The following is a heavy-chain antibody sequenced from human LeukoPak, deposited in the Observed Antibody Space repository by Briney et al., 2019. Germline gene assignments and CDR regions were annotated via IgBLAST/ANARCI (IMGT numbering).Heavy chain of an antibody. D-gene: IGHD6-13*01. CDR3: ARDLARIAAAVD. Sequence: SETLSLTCTVSGGSTSSGSYYWSWIRQPAGKGLEWIGRIYTSGSTNYNPSLKSRVTISVDTSKNQFSLKLSSVTAADTAVYYCARDLARIAAAVDWGQGTLVTVSS. CDR1: GGSTSSGSYY. J-gene: IGHJ4*02. CDR2: IYTSGST. V-gene: IGHV4-61*02.